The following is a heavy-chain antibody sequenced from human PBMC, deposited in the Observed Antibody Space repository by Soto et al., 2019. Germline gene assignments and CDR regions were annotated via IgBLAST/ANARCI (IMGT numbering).Heavy chain of an antibody. J-gene: IGHJ6*02. Sequence: GASVKVSCKASGGTFSSYAISWVRQAPGQGLEWMGGIIPIFGTANYAQKFQGRVTITADKSTSTAYMELSSLRSEDTAVYYCAGGVVVPAAPGYYYYGMDVWGQGXTVTVYS. CDR2: IIPIFGTA. V-gene: IGHV1-69*06. CDR3: AGGVVVPAAPGYYYYGMDV. D-gene: IGHD2-2*01. CDR1: GGTFSSYA.